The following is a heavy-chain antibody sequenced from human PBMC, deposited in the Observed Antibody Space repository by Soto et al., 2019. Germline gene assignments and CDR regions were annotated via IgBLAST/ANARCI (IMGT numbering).Heavy chain of an antibody. V-gene: IGHV3-48*04. D-gene: IGHD2-2*02. CDR2: ISGDGRTR. CDR1: GFTFSSYG. J-gene: IGHJ4*02. CDR3: ARALFFYTAYPGY. Sequence: GGSMRLSCAASGFTFSSYGMHWIRQAPGKGLEWVSYISGDGRTRDYADSVKGRFTVSRDNAKNSVFLHMHSLRAEDTALYYCARALFFYTAYPGYWGQGTLVTVSS.